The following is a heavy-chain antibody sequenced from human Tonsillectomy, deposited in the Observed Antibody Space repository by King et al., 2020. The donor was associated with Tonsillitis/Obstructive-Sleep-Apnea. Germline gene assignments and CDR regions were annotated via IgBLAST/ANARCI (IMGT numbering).Heavy chain of an antibody. D-gene: IGHD6-19*01. J-gene: IGHJ5*02. V-gene: IGHV3-23*04. CDR2: IRSSNGGT. CDR3: AKDFAAVTGDPGS. CDR1: GFTLCTYA. Sequence: VQLVESGGGFVQPGGCLRLSCLASGFTLCTYAMTWVRQSPGKGSELVYGIRSSNGGTYSYDSGKGRFTISRDNSKNTLYLQMNSLRADDTALYYCAKDFAAVTGDPGSWGQGTLVTVSS.